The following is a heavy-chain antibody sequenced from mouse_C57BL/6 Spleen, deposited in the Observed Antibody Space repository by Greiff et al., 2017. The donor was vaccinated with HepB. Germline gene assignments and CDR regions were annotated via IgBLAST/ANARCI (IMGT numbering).Heavy chain of an antibody. CDR2: IDPEDGDT. Sequence: VQLQQSGAELVRPGASVKLSCTASGFNIKDYYMHWVKQRPEQGLEWIGRIDPEDGDTEYAPKFQGKATMTADTSSNTAYLQLSSLTSEDTAVYYCTAKCLYGSSPWFAYWGQGTLVTVSA. CDR3: TAKCLYGSSPWFAY. V-gene: IGHV14-1*01. D-gene: IGHD1-1*01. CDR1: GFNIKDYY. J-gene: IGHJ3*01.